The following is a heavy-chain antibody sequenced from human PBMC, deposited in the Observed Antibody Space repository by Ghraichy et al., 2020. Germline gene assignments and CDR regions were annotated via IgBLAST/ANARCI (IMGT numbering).Heavy chain of an antibody. CDR2: ISSSSNI. D-gene: IGHD3-3*01. CDR1: GFTFSSCT. J-gene: IGHJ4*02. Sequence: GGSLRLSCAASGFTFSSCTMNWVRQAPGKGLEWVSSISSSSNIYYADSLKGRFTISRDNSKNSLYLQMNSLRADDTAVYYCATDAIWSGSHIYYFDFWGQGTLVTVSS. V-gene: IGHV3-69-1*01. CDR3: ATDAIWSGSHIYYFDF.